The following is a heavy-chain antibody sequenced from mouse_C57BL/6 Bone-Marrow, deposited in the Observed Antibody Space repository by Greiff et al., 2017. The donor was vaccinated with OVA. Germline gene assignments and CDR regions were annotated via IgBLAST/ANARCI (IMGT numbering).Heavy chain of an antibody. J-gene: IGHJ2*01. D-gene: IGHD1-1*01. V-gene: IGHV1-15*01. Sequence: QVQLQQSGAELVRPGASVTLSCKASGYTFTDYEMHWVKQTPVHGLEWIGAIDPETGGTAYNQKFKGKAILTADKSSITAYMELRSLTSEDSAVYYCTRGEVVGDFDYWGQGTTLTVSS. CDR2: IDPETGGT. CDR1: GYTFTDYE. CDR3: TRGEVVGDFDY.